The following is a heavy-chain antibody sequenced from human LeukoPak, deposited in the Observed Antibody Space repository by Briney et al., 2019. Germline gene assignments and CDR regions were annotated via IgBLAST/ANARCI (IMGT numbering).Heavy chain of an antibody. CDR1: GFTFSSYS. V-gene: IGHV3-7*03. J-gene: IGHJ6*02. Sequence: GGSLRLSCAASGFTFSSYSMNWVRQAPGKGLEWVANIKQDGSEIYYVDSVKGRFTISRDNAKNSLYLQMNSLRAEDSAMYYCVRAMDVWGQGTTVTVSS. CDR2: IKQDGSEI. CDR3: VRAMDV.